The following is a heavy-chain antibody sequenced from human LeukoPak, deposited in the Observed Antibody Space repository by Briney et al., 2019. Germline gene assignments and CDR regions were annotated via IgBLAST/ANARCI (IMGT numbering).Heavy chain of an antibody. V-gene: IGHV3-30*18. CDR3: AKDLHDYGNYVGWFDS. Sequence: GGSLRLSCAASGFTFSTYSMNWVRQAPGKGLEWVAVISYDGSNKYYADSVKGRFTISRDHSKTTLFLQMNSLRAEDTAVYYCAKDLHDYGNYVGWFDSWGQGTLVTVSS. J-gene: IGHJ5*01. D-gene: IGHD4-11*01. CDR1: GFTFSTYS. CDR2: ISYDGSNK.